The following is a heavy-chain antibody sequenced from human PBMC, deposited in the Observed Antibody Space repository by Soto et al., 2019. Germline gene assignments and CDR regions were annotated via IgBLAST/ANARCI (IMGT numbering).Heavy chain of an antibody. V-gene: IGHV3-30*02. CDR1: GFTFSGYG. CDR2: IRYDGSNI. D-gene: IGHD1-26*01. Sequence: GSLRLSCAASGFTFSGYGMHWVRQAPGKGLEWVAIIRYDGSNIYYADSVKGRFTISRDNSKDTLFLQMNSLRAEDTAVYYCARDGVGATTYFGYFDYWGQGTLVTVSS. J-gene: IGHJ4*02. CDR3: ARDGVGATTYFGYFDY.